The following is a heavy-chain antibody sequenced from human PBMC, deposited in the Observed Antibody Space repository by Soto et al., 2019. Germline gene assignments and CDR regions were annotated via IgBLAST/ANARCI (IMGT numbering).Heavy chain of an antibody. CDR3: ARNMVRGVILRDVCFDP. V-gene: IGHV4-30-4*01. D-gene: IGHD3-10*01. CDR2: IYYSGST. CDR1: GGSISSGDYY. J-gene: IGHJ5*02. Sequence: QVQLQESGPGLVNPSQTLSLTCTVSGGSISSGDYYWRWIRQPPGKGLEWIGYIYYSGSTYYNPFLIRRVTISEDTAKKVFCLMLSYVTAVETAVYYCARNMVRGVILRDVCFDPWGQGTLVTVSS.